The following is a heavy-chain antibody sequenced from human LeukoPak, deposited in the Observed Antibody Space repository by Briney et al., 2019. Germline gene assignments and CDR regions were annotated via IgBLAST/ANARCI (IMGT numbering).Heavy chain of an antibody. CDR2: IIPIFGTA. D-gene: IGHD3-22*01. V-gene: IGHV1-69*01. CDR1: VGTFSIYA. CDR3: ASHGPYYYDSSGPSWDDY. Sequence: SVKVSCKASVGTFSIYAISWGRQAPGQGLEWMGGIIPIFGTANYAQKFQGRVTITADESTSTAYMELSSLRSEDTAVYYCASHGPYYYDSSGPSWDDYWGQGTLVTVSS. J-gene: IGHJ4*02.